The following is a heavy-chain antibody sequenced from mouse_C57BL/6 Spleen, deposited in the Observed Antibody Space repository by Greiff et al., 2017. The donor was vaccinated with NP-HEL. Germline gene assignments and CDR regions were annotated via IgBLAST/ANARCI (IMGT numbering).Heavy chain of an antibody. CDR2: INPSNGGT. D-gene: IGHD1-1*01. Sequence: QVQLQQSGTELVKPGASVKLSCKASGYTFTSYWMHWVKQRPGQGLEWIGNINPSNGGTNYNEKFKSKATLTVDKSSSTAYMQLSSLTSEDSAVYYCARSIYYYGYFDVWGTGTTVTVSS. CDR1: GYTFTSYW. V-gene: IGHV1-53*01. J-gene: IGHJ1*03. CDR3: ARSIYYYGYFDV.